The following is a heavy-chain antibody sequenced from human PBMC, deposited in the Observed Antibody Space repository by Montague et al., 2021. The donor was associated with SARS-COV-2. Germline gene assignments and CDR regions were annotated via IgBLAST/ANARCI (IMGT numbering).Heavy chain of an antibody. CDR2: IDWDDGK. J-gene: IGHJ5*02. Sequence: PALVKPTQTFTLICKLSGFSLATRKAGVAWIRQPPGKALEWLGRIDWDDGKHYNPSLKSRLSTSKDTSKNQVILKLTDMDPEDTATYYCAQRSEDRNDHSGFDDWGQGTLVTVSS. CDR3: AQRSEDRNDHSGFDD. V-gene: IGHV2-5*02. CDR1: GFSLATRKAG. D-gene: IGHD1-1*01.